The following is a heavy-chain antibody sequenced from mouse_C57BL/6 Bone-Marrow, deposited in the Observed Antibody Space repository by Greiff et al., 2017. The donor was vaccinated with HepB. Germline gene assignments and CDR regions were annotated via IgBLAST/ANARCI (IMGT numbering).Heavy chain of an antibody. CDR1: GFTFSDYG. Sequence: EVKVVESGGGLVQPGGSLKLSCAASGFTFSDYGMAWVRQAPRKGPEWVAFISNLAYSIYYADTVTGRFTISRENAKNTLYLEMSSLRSEDTAMYYCARQRGTYYSNYWYFDVWGTGTTVTVSS. CDR3: ARQRGTYYSNYWYFDV. V-gene: IGHV5-15*01. D-gene: IGHD2-5*01. CDR2: ISNLAYSI. J-gene: IGHJ1*03.